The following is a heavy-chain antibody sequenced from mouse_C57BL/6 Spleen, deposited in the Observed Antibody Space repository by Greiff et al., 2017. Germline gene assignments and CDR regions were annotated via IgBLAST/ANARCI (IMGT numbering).Heavy chain of an antibody. D-gene: IGHD1-1*01. CDR3: ARHERPLHYGSSRYYAMDY. CDR2: FYPGSGSI. Sequence: QVQLKESGAELVKPGASVKLSCKASGYTFTEYTIHWVKQRSGQGLEWIGWFYPGSGSIKYNEKFKDKATLTADKSSSTVYMELSRLTSEDSAVXFCARHERPLHYGSSRYYAMDYWGQGTSVTVSS. V-gene: IGHV1-62-2*01. CDR1: GYTFTEYT. J-gene: IGHJ4*01.